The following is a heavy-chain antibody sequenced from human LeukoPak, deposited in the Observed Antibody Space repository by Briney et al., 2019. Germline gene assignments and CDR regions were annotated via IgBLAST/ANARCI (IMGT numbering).Heavy chain of an antibody. CDR1: GFTFSSYW. CDR3: ARGLAVPRTRHFDY. V-gene: IGHV3-7*01. CDR2: IKQDGSEK. J-gene: IGHJ4*02. D-gene: IGHD6-19*01. Sequence: PGGSLRLSCAASGFTFSSYWMSWVRQAPGKGLEWVANIKQDGSEKYYVDSVKGRFTISRDNAKNSLYLQMNSLRAEDTAVYYCARGLAVPRTRHFDYWGQGTLVTVSS.